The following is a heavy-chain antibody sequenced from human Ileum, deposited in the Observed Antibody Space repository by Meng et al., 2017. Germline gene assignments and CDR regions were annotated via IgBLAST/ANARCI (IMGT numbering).Heavy chain of an antibody. D-gene: IGHD7-27*01. J-gene: IGHJ4*02. V-gene: IGHV4-61*08. CDR3: ARDHWGSLDY. CDR2: AST. Sequence: GQRQVSGPGLVRPSETLSPICAVSGGSVRSSGYQWGWIRQPPGKGLEWIGYASTNYNPSLKSRVTISVDTSKNQFSLKLTSVTAADTAVYYCARDHWGSLDYWGQGVLVTVSS. CDR1: GGSVRSSGYQ.